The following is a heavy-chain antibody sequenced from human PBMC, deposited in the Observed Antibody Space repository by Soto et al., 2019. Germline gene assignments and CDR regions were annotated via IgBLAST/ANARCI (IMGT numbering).Heavy chain of an antibody. Sequence: SSETLSLTCTVSGGSVSSGSYYWSWIRQPPGKGLEWIGYIYYNGSTNYNPSLKSRVTISVDTSKNQFSLKLSSVTAADTAVYYCARFPFREFDYWGQGTLVTVSS. J-gene: IGHJ4*02. D-gene: IGHD3-10*01. CDR2: IYYNGST. CDR1: GGSVSSGSYY. CDR3: ARFPFREFDY. V-gene: IGHV4-61*01.